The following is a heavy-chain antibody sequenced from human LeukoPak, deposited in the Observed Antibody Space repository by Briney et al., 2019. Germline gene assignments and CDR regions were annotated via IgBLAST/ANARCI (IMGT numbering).Heavy chain of an antibody. Sequence: SGGSLRLSCAASGFTFSSYEMNWVRQAPGKGLEWVSYISSSGSTIYYADSVKGRFTISRDNAKNSLYLQMNSLRAEDTAVYYCARGDSSTWYHRAYFDYWGQGTLVTVSS. CDR2: ISSSGSTI. CDR1: GFTFSSYE. V-gene: IGHV3-48*03. J-gene: IGHJ4*02. CDR3: ARGDSSTWYHRAYFDY. D-gene: IGHD6-13*01.